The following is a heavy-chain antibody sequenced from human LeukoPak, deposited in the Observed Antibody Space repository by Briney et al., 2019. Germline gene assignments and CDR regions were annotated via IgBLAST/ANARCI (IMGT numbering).Heavy chain of an antibody. CDR3: ARARYYDILTGYFFDY. CDR2: IYSGGST. J-gene: IGHJ4*02. Sequence: PGGSPRLSCAASGFTVSSNYMSWVRQAPGKGLEWVSVIYSGGSTYYADSVKGRFTISRDNSKNTLYLQMNSLRAEDTAVYYCARARYYDILTGYFFDYWGQGTLVTVSS. V-gene: IGHV3-53*01. D-gene: IGHD3-9*01. CDR1: GFTVSSNY.